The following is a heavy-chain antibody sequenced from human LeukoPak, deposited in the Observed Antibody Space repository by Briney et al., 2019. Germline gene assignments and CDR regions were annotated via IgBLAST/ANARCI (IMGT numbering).Heavy chain of an antibody. Sequence: GGSLRLSCAASGFTFSSYSMNWVRQAAGKGLEWVSSISSSSSYIYYADSVKGRFTISRDNAKNSPYLQMNSLRAGDTAVYYCARGELELVDYWGQGTLVTVSS. CDR2: ISSSSSYI. D-gene: IGHD1-7*01. J-gene: IGHJ4*02. CDR1: GFTFSSYS. V-gene: IGHV3-21*01. CDR3: ARGELELVDY.